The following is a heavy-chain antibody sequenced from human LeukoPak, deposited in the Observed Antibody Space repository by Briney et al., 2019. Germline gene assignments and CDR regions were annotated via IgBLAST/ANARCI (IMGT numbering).Heavy chain of an antibody. Sequence: GESLKIFCQGSGYSFTNYWIGWVRQMPGKGLEWMGIIYPGDSDTTYSPSFQGQVSISADKSISTAYLQWSSLKASDTAMYYCARHADTSSWYPFDYWGQGTLVTVSS. V-gene: IGHV5-51*01. CDR2: IYPGDSDT. D-gene: IGHD6-13*01. CDR1: GYSFTNYW. CDR3: ARHADTSSWYPFDY. J-gene: IGHJ4*02.